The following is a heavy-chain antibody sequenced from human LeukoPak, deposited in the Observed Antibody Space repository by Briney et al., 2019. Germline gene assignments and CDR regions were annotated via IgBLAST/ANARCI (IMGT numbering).Heavy chain of an antibody. CDR3: ARPGSSGVADYFDY. J-gene: IGHJ4*02. V-gene: IGHV5-51*01. CDR2: IYPGNSDT. CDR1: GYSFSNYW. D-gene: IGHD6-19*01. Sequence: GESLKISCKGSGYSFSNYWIGWVRQMPGKGLEWMGIIYPGNSDTRYSPSFQGQVTISADKSISTAYLEWSSLKASDTAMYYCARPGSSGVADYFDYWGQGSLVTVSS.